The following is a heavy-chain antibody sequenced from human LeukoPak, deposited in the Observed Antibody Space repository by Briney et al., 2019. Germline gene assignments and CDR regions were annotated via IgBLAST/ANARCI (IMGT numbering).Heavy chain of an antibody. CDR3: ARGERVGAWFDP. CDR2: VYYNGNT. V-gene: IGHV4-39*07. D-gene: IGHD2-15*01. J-gene: IGHJ5*02. CDR1: GGSITSSNYY. Sequence: SETLSLTCSVSGGSITSSNYYWGWIRQPPGKGLEWIANVYYNGNTYYSPSLKSRVTISVDTSKNQFSLKLSSVTAADTAVYYCARGERVGAWFDPWGQGTLVTVSS.